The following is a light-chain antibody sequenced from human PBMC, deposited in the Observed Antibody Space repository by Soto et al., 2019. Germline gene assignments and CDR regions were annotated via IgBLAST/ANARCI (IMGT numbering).Light chain of an antibody. J-gene: IGLJ2*01. Sequence: QSALTQPASVSGSPGQWITISCTGTSSDVGTYNLVSWYQQHPGKAPKLMIYEGSKRPSGVSNRFSGSKSGTTASLTISGLQAEDEDDYHCCSYAGSSTGVFGGGTKLTVL. CDR1: SSDVGTYNL. CDR3: CSYAGSSTGV. V-gene: IGLV2-23*01. CDR2: EGS.